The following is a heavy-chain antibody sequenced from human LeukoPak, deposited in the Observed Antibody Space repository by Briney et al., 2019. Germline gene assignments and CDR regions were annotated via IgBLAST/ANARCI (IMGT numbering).Heavy chain of an antibody. Sequence: PSETLSLTCTVSGGSISSHFWTWNRQAPGKGLEWLGYVSKSGSTNYNPSLQSRITISVDTSKNQFFLKLTSVTAADTAVYFCARDDYGVFDAFDVWGQGTVVTVSS. D-gene: IGHD3-16*01. CDR1: GGSISSHF. J-gene: IGHJ3*01. CDR2: VSKSGST. V-gene: IGHV4-4*08. CDR3: ARDDYGVFDAFDV.